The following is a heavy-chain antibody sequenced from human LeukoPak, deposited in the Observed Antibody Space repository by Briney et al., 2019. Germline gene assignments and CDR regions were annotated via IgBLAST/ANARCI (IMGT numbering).Heavy chain of an antibody. CDR3: ARSRTTVTTRYWFDP. CDR2: INHSGST. Sequence: LETLSLTCAVYGGSFSGYYWSWIRQPPGKGLEWIGEINHSGSTNYSPSLKSRVTISVDTSKNQFSLKLSSVTAADTAVYYCARSRTTVTTRYWFDPWGQGTLVTVSS. V-gene: IGHV4-34*01. CDR1: GGSFSGYY. J-gene: IGHJ5*02. D-gene: IGHD4-17*01.